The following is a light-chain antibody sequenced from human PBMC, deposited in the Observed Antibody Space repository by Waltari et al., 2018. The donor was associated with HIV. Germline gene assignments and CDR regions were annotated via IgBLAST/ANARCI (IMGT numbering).Light chain of an antibody. Sequence: DIQMTQSPSTLSASVGDRVTITCRASQSISSWLAWYQQKPGKAPKLLTLENVVPSRFSGSGSGTEFTLTISSLQPDDFATYYCQQYKSYALTFGGGTKVEIK. J-gene: IGKJ4*01. V-gene: IGKV1-5*03. CDR3: QQYKSYALT. CDR1: QSISSW.